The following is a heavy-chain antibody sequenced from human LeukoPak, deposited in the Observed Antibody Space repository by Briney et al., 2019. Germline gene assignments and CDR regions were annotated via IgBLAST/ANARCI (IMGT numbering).Heavy chain of an antibody. Sequence: GGSLRLSCAASGFTFRTSGMNWVRQAPGKGLEWVSYISSSSSTIYYADSVKGRFTISRDNAKNSLYLQMYSLRAEDTAVYYCAELGITMIGGVWGKGTTVTISS. J-gene: IGHJ6*04. V-gene: IGHV3-48*01. CDR3: AELGITMIGGV. D-gene: IGHD3-10*02. CDR1: GFTFRTSG. CDR2: ISSSSSTI.